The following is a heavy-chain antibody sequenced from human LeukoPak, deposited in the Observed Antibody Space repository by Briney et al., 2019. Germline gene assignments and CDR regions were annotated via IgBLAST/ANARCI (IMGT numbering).Heavy chain of an antibody. V-gene: IGHV4-34*01. D-gene: IGHD4-23*01. CDR1: GGSFSGYY. CDR2: INHSGST. CDR3: ARGRSYGGNSIGY. J-gene: IGHJ4*02. Sequence: SETLSLTCAVYGGSFSGYYWSWIRQPPGKGLEWIGEINHSGSTNYNPSLKSRVTISVDTSKNQFSLKLGSVTAADTAVYYCARGRSYGGNSIGYWGQGTLVTVSS.